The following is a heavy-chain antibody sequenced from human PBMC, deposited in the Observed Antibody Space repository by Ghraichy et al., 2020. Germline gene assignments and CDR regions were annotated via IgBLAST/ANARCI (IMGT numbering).Heavy chain of an antibody. CDR1: GFSFRTSS. J-gene: IGHJ4*02. V-gene: IGHV3-30*04. Sequence: GGSLRLSCAASGFSFRTSSMHWVRQAPGKGLEWVSIISSDGSLKYYAESLKGRFTISRDNLKNTLYLDMNGLDTGDTAIYYCAKDYRWLVDYWGQGTPVTVSS. CDR2: ISSDGSLK. D-gene: IGHD6-19*01. CDR3: AKDYRWLVDY.